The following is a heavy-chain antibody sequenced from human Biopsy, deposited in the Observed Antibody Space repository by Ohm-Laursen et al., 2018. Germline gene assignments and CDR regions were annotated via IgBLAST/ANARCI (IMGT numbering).Heavy chain of an antibody. V-gene: IGHV2-70*11. J-gene: IGHJ6*02. CDR2: VDWDDYK. D-gene: IGHD6-13*01. Sequence: TQTLPLTSSFSGFSLSARGMCVSWIRQAPGKALEWLARVDWDDYKDYSASLQTKLSISKDTSNDQVVLTVNNVDPADTATYYCARTPILIVSAGLVYRHRRHLQGMDVWGQGIAVTVS. CDR3: ARTPILIVSAGLVYRHRRHLQGMDV. CDR1: GFSLSARGMC.